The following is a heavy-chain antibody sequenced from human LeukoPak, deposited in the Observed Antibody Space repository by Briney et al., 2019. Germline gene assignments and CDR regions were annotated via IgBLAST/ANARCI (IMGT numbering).Heavy chain of an antibody. CDR3: ARGDTPRGYFSY. CDR2: IYDSQTT. CDR1: GDSISRFY. J-gene: IGHJ4*02. D-gene: IGHD2-15*01. Sequence: SETLSLTCTVSGDSISRFYWSWIRQPPGKGLEWIGYIYDSQTTNYNPSLKSRVYMSIDMSKNQLSLRLTSVTAADTAVYYCARGDTPRGYFSYWGQGTLVPVSS. V-gene: IGHV4-59*01.